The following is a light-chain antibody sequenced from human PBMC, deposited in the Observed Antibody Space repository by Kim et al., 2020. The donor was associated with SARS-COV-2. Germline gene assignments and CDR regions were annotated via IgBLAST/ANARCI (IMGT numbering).Light chain of an antibody. CDR3: HHRNNRPRGT. V-gene: IGKV3-11*01. Sequence: EIVLTQSPATLSLSPGERATLSCRASQSVSSYLAWYQQKPGQAPTLLIYDASNRATGIPARFSGSGSGTDFTLTISSLEPGDFAVYYFHHRNNRPRGTFGQGPKVEIK. CDR1: QSVSSY. CDR2: DAS. J-gene: IGKJ1*01.